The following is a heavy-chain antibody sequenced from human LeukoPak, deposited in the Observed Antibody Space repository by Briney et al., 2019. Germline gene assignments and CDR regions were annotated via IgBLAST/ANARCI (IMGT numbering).Heavy chain of an antibody. CDR1: GYSFTSYW. CDR2: IYPGDSDT. CDR3: ARHPTIFQGNYYYYYMDV. Sequence: GESLKISCKGSGYSFTSYWIGWVRQMPGKGLEWMGIIYPGDSDTRYSPSFQGQVTISADKSISTAYLQWSSLKASDTAMYYCARHPTIFQGNYYYYYMDVWVKGTTVTVSS. V-gene: IGHV5-51*01. J-gene: IGHJ6*03. D-gene: IGHD3-3*01.